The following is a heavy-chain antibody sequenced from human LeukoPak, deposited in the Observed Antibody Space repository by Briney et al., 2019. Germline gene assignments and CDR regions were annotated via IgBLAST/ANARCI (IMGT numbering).Heavy chain of an antibody. Sequence: GGSLRLYCVTSGFTFSNFCMIWVRQAPGQGLEWVANIKPDGSEKYYVDSVKGRFSISRDNARNSVYLQMNSLRAEDTAVYYCAREDHSNYEYWGQGTLVTVSS. CDR2: IKPDGSEK. CDR3: AREDHSNYEY. J-gene: IGHJ4*02. V-gene: IGHV3-7*01. D-gene: IGHD4-11*01. CDR1: GFTFSNFC.